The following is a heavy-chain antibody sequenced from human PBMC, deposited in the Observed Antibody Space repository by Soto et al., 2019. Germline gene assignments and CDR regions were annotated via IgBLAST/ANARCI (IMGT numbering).Heavy chain of an antibody. CDR1: GFTFSTCA. J-gene: IGHJ4*02. CDR3: ATLHLPYCSGGTSKPFDF. D-gene: IGHD2-15*01. Sequence: GSLRLSCAASGFTFSTCAMSWVRQAPGKGLEWVSAISVSGDSTYSADSVKGRFAVSRDNSKNTVYLQMNSLRAEDTAIYYCATLHLPYCSGGTSKPFDFWGQGTLVTVYS. V-gene: IGHV3-23*01. CDR2: ISVSGDST.